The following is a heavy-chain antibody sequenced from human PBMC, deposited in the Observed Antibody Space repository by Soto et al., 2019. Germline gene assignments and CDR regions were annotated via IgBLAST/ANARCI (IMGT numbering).Heavy chain of an antibody. D-gene: IGHD6-13*01. CDR3: AKALRGLIAAAGQYYFDY. CDR2: ISWNSGSI. V-gene: IGHV3-9*01. J-gene: IGHJ4*02. CDR1: GFTFDDYA. Sequence: PGGSLRLSCAASGFTFDDYAMHWVRQAPGKGLEWVSGISWNSGSIAYAGSVKGRFTISRDNAKNSLYPQLNSLRAEDTALYYCAKALRGLIAAAGQYYFDYWGQGTLVTVSS.